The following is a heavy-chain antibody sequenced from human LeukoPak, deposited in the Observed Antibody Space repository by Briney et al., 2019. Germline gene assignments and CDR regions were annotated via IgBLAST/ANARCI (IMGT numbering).Heavy chain of an antibody. J-gene: IGHJ6*02. Sequence: SETLSLTCNGSGYSIIRDYNWGWIRQPPGKGLEWIGSVYHSGTTFYNPSLKSRVTISVDTSKNQFSLKLNSMTAADTAVYYCARGVAVWGQGTTVTVSS. CDR3: ARGVAV. CDR1: GYSIIRDYN. V-gene: IGHV4-38-2*02. D-gene: IGHD3-10*01. CDR2: VYHSGTT.